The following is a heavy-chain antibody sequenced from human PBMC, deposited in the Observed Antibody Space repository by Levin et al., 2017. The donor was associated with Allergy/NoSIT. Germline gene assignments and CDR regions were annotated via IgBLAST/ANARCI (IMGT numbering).Heavy chain of an antibody. CDR1: GFTFSRYW. Sequence: GESLKISCAGSGFTFSRYWMHWVRQAPGKGLVWVSRINRDGSSTTSADSVKGRFTISRDNAKNTLYLEMHSLTAEDTAMYYCVRDLEFDYGCYYYYYYGLDVWGQGTTVTVSS. D-gene: IGHD4-17*01. CDR2: INRDGSST. J-gene: IGHJ6*02. V-gene: IGHV3-74*01. CDR3: VRDLEFDYGCYYYYYYGLDV.